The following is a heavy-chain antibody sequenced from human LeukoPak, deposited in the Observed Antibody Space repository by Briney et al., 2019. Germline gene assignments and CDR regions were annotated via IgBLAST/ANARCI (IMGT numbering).Heavy chain of an antibody. CDR1: GFTFTSYS. CDR2: ISGGGGST. V-gene: IGHV3-23*01. J-gene: IGHJ4*02. CDR3: AKHRFESGGYHSTD. D-gene: IGHD3-22*01. Sequence: GGSLRLSCAASGFTFTSYSMNWVRQAPGKGLEWVSTISGGGGSTYCADSVKGWFTISRDNSKNTLYLQMNSLRGEDTAVYYCAKHRFESGGYHSTDWGQGTLVTVSS.